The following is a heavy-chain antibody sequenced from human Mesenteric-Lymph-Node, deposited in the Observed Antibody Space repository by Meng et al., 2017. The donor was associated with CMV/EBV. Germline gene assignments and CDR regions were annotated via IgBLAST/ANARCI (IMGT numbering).Heavy chain of an antibody. V-gene: IGHV3-9*01. CDR1: EFTFDDYA. J-gene: IGHJ4*02. CDR2: ISWNGDNI. Sequence: GGSLRLSCAASEFTFDDYAMHWVRQPPGKGLEWVSSISWNGDNIVYADSVKGRFTISRDNAKNSLFLQMNSLRAEDTALYYCTISKRDEQWLVYFDYWGQGTLVTVSS. CDR3: TISKRDEQWLVYFDY. D-gene: IGHD6-19*01.